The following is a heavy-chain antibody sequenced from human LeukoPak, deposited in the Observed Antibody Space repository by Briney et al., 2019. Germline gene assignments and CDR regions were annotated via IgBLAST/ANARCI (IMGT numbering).Heavy chain of an antibody. CDR2: IYTSGST. J-gene: IGHJ4*02. V-gene: IGHV4-4*07. Sequence: SETLSLTCTVSGGSISSYYWSWIRQPAGKGLEWIGRIYTSGSTNYNPSLKSRVTMSVDTSRNQFSLKLSSVTAADTAVYHCAVGERVVQGVRQYYFDYWGQGTLVTVSS. CDR1: GGSISSYY. CDR3: AVGERVVQGVRQYYFDY. D-gene: IGHD3-10*01.